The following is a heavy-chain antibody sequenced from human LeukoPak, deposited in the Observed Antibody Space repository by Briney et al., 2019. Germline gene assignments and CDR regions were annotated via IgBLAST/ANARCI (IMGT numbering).Heavy chain of an antibody. CDR1: GFTFSSYS. CDR2: ISSSSSYI. D-gene: IGHD1-26*01. J-gene: IGHJ6*02. CDR3: ARARPTTYYYYYGMDV. V-gene: IGHV3-21*01. Sequence: GGSLRLSCAASGFTFSSYSMNWVRQAPGKGLEWVSSISSSSSYIYYADSVKGRFTISRDNAKNSLYLQMNSLRAEDTAVHYCARARPTTYYYYYGMDVWGQGTTVTVSS.